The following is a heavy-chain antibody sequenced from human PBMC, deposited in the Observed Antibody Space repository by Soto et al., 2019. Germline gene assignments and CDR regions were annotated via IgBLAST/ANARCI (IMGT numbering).Heavy chain of an antibody. J-gene: IGHJ4*02. Sequence: PSETLSLTCAVSGGSISSSNWWSWVRQPPGKGLEWIGEIYHSGSTNYNPSLKSRVTISVDKSKNQFSLKLSSVTAADTAVYYCAILGQNRGHYYDSSGYYYLFDYWGQGTLVTVSS. D-gene: IGHD3-22*01. CDR1: GGSISSSNW. CDR2: IYHSGST. CDR3: AILGQNRGHYYDSSGYYYLFDY. V-gene: IGHV4-4*02.